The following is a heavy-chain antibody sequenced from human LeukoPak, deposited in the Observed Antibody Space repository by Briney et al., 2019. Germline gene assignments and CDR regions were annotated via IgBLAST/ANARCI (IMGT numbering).Heavy chain of an antibody. J-gene: IGHJ4*02. CDR1: GFTFASYS. Sequence: GGSLRLSCAASGFTFASYSLNWVRQAPGKGLDWVSSISSSGSYIYYADSVRGRFTISRDNAKNSLYLQMNSLRAEDTAVYYCARGTTVTPRVPDYWGQGTLVTVSS. V-gene: IGHV3-21*01. D-gene: IGHD4-17*01. CDR2: ISSSGSYI. CDR3: ARGTTVTPRVPDY.